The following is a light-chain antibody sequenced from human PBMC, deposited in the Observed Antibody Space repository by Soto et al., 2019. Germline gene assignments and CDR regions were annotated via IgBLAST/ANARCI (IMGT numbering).Light chain of an antibody. V-gene: IGLV3-25*03. Sequence: SYELTQPPSVSVSPGQTARITCSGDALPKQYAYWYQQKPGQAPVLAIYKDSERPSGIPERFSGSSSGTTVTLTISGVQAEDEADYYCQSADSSGTYQVVFGGGTKLTVL. CDR3: QSADSSGTYQVV. CDR1: ALPKQY. CDR2: KDS. J-gene: IGLJ2*01.